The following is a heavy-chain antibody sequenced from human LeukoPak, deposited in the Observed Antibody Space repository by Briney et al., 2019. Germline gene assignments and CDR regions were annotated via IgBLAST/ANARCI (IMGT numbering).Heavy chain of an antibody. J-gene: IGHJ5*02. CDR1: GFTFSSYA. D-gene: IGHD6-19*01. CDR2: ISGSGGST. V-gene: IGHV3-23*01. Sequence: TGGSLRLSCAASGFTFSSYAMSWVRQAPGKGLEWVSAISGSGGSTYYADSVKGRFTISRDNSKNTLYLQVNSLRAEDTAVYYCAKAMGGFIAVSGATWGQGTLVTVSS. CDR3: AKAMGGFIAVSGAT.